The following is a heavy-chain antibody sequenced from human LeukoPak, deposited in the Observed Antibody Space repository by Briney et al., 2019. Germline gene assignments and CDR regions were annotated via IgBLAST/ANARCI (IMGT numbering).Heavy chain of an antibody. CDR3: AKDSLADIDY. CDR1: GFTLRTYG. CDR2: TLSDGSGK. Sequence: GGSLRLSCAASGFTLRTYGMHWVRQAPGKGLEWVTFTLSDGSGKYYSDSVKGRFAISRDNSKNTLYLQMNSLRAEDTAVYYCAKDSLADIDYWGQGTLVTVSS. V-gene: IGHV3-30*02. J-gene: IGHJ4*02. D-gene: IGHD3-16*01.